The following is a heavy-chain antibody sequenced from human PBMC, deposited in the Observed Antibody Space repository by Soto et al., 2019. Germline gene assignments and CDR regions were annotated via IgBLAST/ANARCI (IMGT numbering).Heavy chain of an antibody. D-gene: IGHD6-19*01. CDR3: EREREVAGFAY. J-gene: IGHJ4*02. CDR1: GYPVTIYD. CDR2: MNPNSGNT. V-gene: IGHV1-8*01. Sequence: QVQLVQSGAEVKTPGASVKVSCNASGYPVTIYDINWVRQATGQGLEWMGWMNPNSGNTGYAQKFQGRVTMTSNTSRSTAYMERSSLRSEDTAVYYCEREREVAGFAYGGQGTLVTVSS.